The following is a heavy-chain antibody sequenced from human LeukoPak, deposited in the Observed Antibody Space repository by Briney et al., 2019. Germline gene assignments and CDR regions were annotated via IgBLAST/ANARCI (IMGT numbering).Heavy chain of an antibody. CDR1: GGSISSSSYY. CDR2: IYTSGST. J-gene: IGHJ6*03. Sequence: SETLSLTCTVSGGSISSSSYYWSWIRQPAGKGLEWIGRIYTSGSTNYNPSLKSRVTMSVDTSKNQFSLKLSSVTAADTAVYYCARVRIAAAAPSYYMDVWGKGTTVTVSS. D-gene: IGHD6-13*01. CDR3: ARVRIAAAAPSYYMDV. V-gene: IGHV4-61*02.